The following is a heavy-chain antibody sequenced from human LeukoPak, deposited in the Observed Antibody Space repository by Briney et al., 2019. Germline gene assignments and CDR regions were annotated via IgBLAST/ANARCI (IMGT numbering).Heavy chain of an antibody. CDR3: ARDQVTAIEYFQH. V-gene: IGHV3-33*01. J-gene: IGHJ1*01. Sequence: GGSLRLSCAASGFMFSSYGMHWVRQAPGKGREGVSFIWYDGSIIHYADSVKGRFTISRDNSKNMLFLQMNSLGVEDTAVYYCARDQVTAIEYFQHWGQGTLVTVSS. D-gene: IGHD2-21*02. CDR2: IWYDGSII. CDR1: GFMFSSYG.